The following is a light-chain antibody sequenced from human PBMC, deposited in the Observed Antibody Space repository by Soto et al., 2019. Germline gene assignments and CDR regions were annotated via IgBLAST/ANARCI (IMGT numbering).Light chain of an antibody. CDR1: SSDVGSYNL. Sequence: QSVLTQPASVSGSPGQSITISCTGTSSDVGSYNLVSWYQQHPGKAPKLMIYEVSKRPSGVSNRFSGSKSGNTASLTISGLQAEDEADYYCCSYAGSGPHYVFGTGTKVTVL. J-gene: IGLJ1*01. CDR2: EVS. CDR3: CSYAGSGPHYV. V-gene: IGLV2-23*02.